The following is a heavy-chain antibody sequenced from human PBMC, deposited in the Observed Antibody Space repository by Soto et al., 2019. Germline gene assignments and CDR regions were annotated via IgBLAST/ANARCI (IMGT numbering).Heavy chain of an antibody. CDR3: AREGSDRGWFDP. J-gene: IGHJ5*02. CDR2: IYYSGST. CDR1: GGSISSGYYY. Sequence: QVQLQESGPGLVKPSQTLSLTCTVSGGSISSGYYYWSWIRQPPGKGLEWIGYIYYSGSTYYNPSLKSRVTISVDTSKNQFALKLSSVTAADTAVYYCAREGSDRGWFDPWGQGTLVTVSS. V-gene: IGHV4-30-4*01.